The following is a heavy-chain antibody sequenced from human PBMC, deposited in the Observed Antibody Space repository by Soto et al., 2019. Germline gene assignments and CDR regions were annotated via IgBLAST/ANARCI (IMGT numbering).Heavy chain of an antibody. CDR1: GLTFSSYA. D-gene: IGHD6-19*01. V-gene: IGHV3-23*01. CDR2: ISGSGDST. CDR3: AKDIRGWEFDY. J-gene: IGHJ4*02. Sequence: EVELLESGGGLVQPGGSLRLSCAASGLTFSSYALIWVRQAPGKGLEWVSAISGSGDSTYYADSVKGRFTISRDNSKNTLYLQMNSLRDEDTAVYYCAKDIRGWEFDYWGQGTLVTVSS.